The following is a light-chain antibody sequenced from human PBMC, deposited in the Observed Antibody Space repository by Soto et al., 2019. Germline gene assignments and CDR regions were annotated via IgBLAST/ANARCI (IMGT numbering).Light chain of an antibody. J-gene: IGLJ2*01. CDR3: AAWDDSLNGVV. CDR1: SSNIGSYT. V-gene: IGLV1-44*01. CDR2: SNY. Sequence: QSALTQPPSASGTPGQRVTISCSGSSSNIGSYTVNWYQQLPGTAPKLLIYSNYQRPSGVPDRFSGSKSATSASLAISGLQSEDEADYYCAAWDDSLNGVVFGGGTKVTVL.